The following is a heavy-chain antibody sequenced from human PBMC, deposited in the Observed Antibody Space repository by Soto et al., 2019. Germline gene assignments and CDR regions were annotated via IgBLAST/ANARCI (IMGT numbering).Heavy chain of an antibody. Sequence: SEKLSHTCSFTGASTVSSNWWRGRRQPPGPGLEWIGEIYHSGSTNYNPSLTSRVTISVDKSKNQFSLKLSSVTAADTAVYYCARGRYDILSGYYDYYDYGSAEWAQGSTVT. V-gene: IGHV4-4*02. CDR1: GASTVSSNW. CDR2: IYHSGST. D-gene: IGHD3-9*01. J-gene: IGHJ6*02. CDR3: ARGRYDILSGYYDYYDYGSAE.